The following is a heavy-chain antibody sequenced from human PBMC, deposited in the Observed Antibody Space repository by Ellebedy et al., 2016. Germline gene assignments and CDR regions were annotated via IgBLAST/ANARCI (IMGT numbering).Heavy chain of an antibody. CDR1: GFTFSNAW. J-gene: IGHJ3*02. Sequence: GESLKITXAASGFTFSNAWMSWVRQAPGKGLEWVGRIKSKTDGGTTDYAAPVKGRFTISRDDSKSTLFLQVNSLKTEDTAVYYCTTVKDSSGNLFPGDDAFDIWGQGTMVTVSS. V-gene: IGHV3-15*01. D-gene: IGHD3-22*01. CDR2: IKSKTDGGTT. CDR3: TTVKDSSGNLFPGDDAFDI.